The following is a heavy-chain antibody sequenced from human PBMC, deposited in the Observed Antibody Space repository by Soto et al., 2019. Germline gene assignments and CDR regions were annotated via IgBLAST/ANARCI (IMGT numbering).Heavy chain of an antibody. V-gene: IGHV3-30-3*01. Sequence: QVQLVESGGGVVQPGRSLRLSCAASGFTFSSYAMHWVRQAPGKGLEWVAVISYDGSNKYYADSVKGRFTISRDNSKNTLYLQMNSLRAEDTAVYYCARDLVNTRGYSGYDPSGYGMDVWGQGTTVTVSS. CDR2: ISYDGSNK. J-gene: IGHJ6*02. D-gene: IGHD5-12*01. CDR3: ARDLVNTRGYSGYDPSGYGMDV. CDR1: GFTFSSYA.